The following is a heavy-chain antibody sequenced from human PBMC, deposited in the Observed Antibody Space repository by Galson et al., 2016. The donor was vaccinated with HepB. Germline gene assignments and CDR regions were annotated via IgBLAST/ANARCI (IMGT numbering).Heavy chain of an antibody. D-gene: IGHD3-22*01. J-gene: IGHJ6*02. CDR1: GFTFSNYN. Sequence: SLRLSCAASGFTFSNYNMNWVRQAPGEGLEWVSSISGTNGFIYQADSVKGRSTISRDNAKNSLYLQMSSLRADDTAVYFCARDLDSRYYYSYHVMDVWGQGTTVTVSS. CDR2: ISGTNGFI. V-gene: IGHV3-21*01. CDR3: ARDLDSRYYYSYHVMDV.